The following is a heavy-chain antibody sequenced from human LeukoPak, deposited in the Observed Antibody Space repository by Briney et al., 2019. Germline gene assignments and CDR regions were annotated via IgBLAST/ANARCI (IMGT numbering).Heavy chain of an antibody. CDR3: AAGGNSFDY. V-gene: IGHV3-23*01. Sequence: GGSLRLSCAASGFTFSSYAMSWVRQAPGKGLEWVSAISGSAGSTYHADSVKGRFTISRDNSKNTLYLQMNSLRAEDTTVYYCAAGGNSFDYWGQGTLVTVSS. CDR2: ISGSAGST. CDR1: GFTFSSYA. J-gene: IGHJ4*02. D-gene: IGHD4-23*01.